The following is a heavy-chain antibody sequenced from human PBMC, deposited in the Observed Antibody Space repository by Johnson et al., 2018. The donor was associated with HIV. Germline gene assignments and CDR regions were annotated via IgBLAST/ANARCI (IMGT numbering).Heavy chain of an antibody. V-gene: IGHV3-NL1*01. CDR2: LFSGGDT. CDR1: GFTFSTYA. Sequence: VHLVESGGGVVQPGRSLRLSCAASGFTFSTYAMHWVRQAPGKGLEWVSVLFSGGDTYYADSVRGRFTISRDNSKNTLYLQMNSLRAEDTAVYYCARVEGGSSSNAFDIWGQGTMVTVSS. D-gene: IGHD6-13*01. CDR3: ARVEGGSSSNAFDI. J-gene: IGHJ3*02.